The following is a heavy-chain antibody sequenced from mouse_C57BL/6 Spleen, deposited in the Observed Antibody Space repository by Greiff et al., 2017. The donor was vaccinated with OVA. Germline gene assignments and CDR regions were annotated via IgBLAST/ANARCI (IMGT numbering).Heavy chain of an antibody. V-gene: IGHV1-26*01. CDR1: GYTFTDYY. D-gene: IGHD2-4*01. CDR2: INPNNGGT. J-gene: IGHJ4*01. Sequence: EVQLQQSGPELVKPGASVKISCKASGYTFTDYYMNWVKQSHGKSLEWIGDINPNNGGTSYNQKFKGKATLTVDKSSSTAYMELRSLTSEDSAVYYCARRGSDDYDGYAMDYWGQGTSVTVSS. CDR3: ARRGSDDYDGYAMDY.